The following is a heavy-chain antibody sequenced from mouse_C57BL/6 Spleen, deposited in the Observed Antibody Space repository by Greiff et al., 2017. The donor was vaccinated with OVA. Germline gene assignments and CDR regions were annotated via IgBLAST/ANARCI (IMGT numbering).Heavy chain of an antibody. CDR2: IYPGDGDT. CDR3: ARSEYYDYDLYAMDY. V-gene: IGHV1-82*01. J-gene: IGHJ4*01. CDR1: GYAFSSSW. D-gene: IGHD2-4*01. Sequence: QVQLQQSGPELVKPGASVKISCKASGYAFSSSWMNWVKQRPGKGLEWIGRIYPGDGDTNYNGKFKGKATLTADKSSSTAYMQRSSLTSEDSAVYFCARSEYYDYDLYAMDYWGQGTSVTVSS.